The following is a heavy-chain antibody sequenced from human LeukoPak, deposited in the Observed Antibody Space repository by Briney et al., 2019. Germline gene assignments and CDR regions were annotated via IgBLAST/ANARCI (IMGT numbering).Heavy chain of an antibody. V-gene: IGHV3-15*01. CDR3: VANIFGVAIGRDYHYHYMDA. J-gene: IGHJ6*03. CDR2: MKTKTEGGTT. D-gene: IGHD3-3*02. Sequence: GGTLRLSCAASGFTFTHAWMTWVRQAPGKGLEWVGRMKTKTEGGTTDYAAPVRGRFTISRHDSNNTLYLQMNSLKTEDTAVYYCVANIFGVAIGRDYHYHYMDAWGEGTTVTVSS. CDR1: GFTFTHAW.